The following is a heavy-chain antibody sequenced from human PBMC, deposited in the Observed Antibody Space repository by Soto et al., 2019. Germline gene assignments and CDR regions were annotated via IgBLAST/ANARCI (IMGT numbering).Heavy chain of an antibody. Sequence: GASVKVSCKASGGTFSSYAISWVRQAPGQGLEWMGGIIPIFGTANYTQKFQGRVTITADESTSTAYMELSSLRSEDTAVYYCARESRLVSFSAFDIWGQGTMVTVSS. V-gene: IGHV1-69*13. D-gene: IGHD6-6*01. CDR3: ARESRLVSFSAFDI. CDR1: GGTFSSYA. J-gene: IGHJ3*02. CDR2: IIPIFGTA.